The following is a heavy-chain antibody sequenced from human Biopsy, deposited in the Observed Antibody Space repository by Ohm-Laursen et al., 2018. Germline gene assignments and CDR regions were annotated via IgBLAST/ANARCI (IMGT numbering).Heavy chain of an antibody. V-gene: IGHV4-34*08. Sequence: PSDTLSLTCAVFGKTFSDYQWSWIRQPPGKGLEWIGQINQAGTTNYNPSLKSRVSISADASKCEFSLRLTSVTAADTAVYLCGNEVHGRDYWGLGAQVTVSS. CDR3: GNEVHGRDY. CDR2: INQAGTT. D-gene: IGHD2-15*01. J-gene: IGHJ4*02. CDR1: GKTFSDYQ.